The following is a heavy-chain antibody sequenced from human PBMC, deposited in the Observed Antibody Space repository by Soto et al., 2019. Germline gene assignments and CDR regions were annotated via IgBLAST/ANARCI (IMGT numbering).Heavy chain of an antibody. J-gene: IGHJ6*03. CDR1: GGSISSYY. D-gene: IGHD3-3*01. V-gene: IGHV4-59*12. CDR2: IYHSGST. Sequence: SETLSLTCTVSGGSISSYYWSWIRQPPGKGLEWIGEIYHSGSTNYNPSLKSRVTISVDTSKNQFSLKLSSVTAADTAVYYCARVWSGYYTAFYYYYYMDVWGKGTTVTVSS. CDR3: ARVWSGYYTAFYYYYYMDV.